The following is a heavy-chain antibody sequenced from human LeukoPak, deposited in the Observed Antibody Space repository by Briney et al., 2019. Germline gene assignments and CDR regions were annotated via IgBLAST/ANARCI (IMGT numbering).Heavy chain of an antibody. CDR3: ARERGNYYDSSGQRAEYFQH. J-gene: IGHJ1*01. V-gene: IGHV1-69*05. Sequence: ASVKVSCKASGGTFSSYAISWVRQAPGQGLEWMGGIIPIFGTANYAQKFQGRVTMTRDMSTTTDYMELSSLRSEDTAVYYCARERGNYYDSSGQRAEYFQHWGQGTLVTVSS. CDR2: IIPIFGTA. CDR1: GGTFSSYA. D-gene: IGHD3-22*01.